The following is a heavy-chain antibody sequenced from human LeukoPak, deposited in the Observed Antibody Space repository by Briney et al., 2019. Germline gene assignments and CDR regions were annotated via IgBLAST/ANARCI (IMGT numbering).Heavy chain of an antibody. CDR3: ARGGLGGITAYSNYLFDY. V-gene: IGHV4-59*08. CDR2: IYYSGST. Sequence: SETLSLTCTVSGGSISNYYWSWIRQPPGEGLEWIGYIYYSGSTNYNPSLKSRVTMSIDTSKNQFSLNLTSVTATDTAVYYCARGGLGGITAYSNYLFDYWGQGTLVTVSS. D-gene: IGHD4-11*01. CDR1: GGSISNYY. J-gene: IGHJ4*02.